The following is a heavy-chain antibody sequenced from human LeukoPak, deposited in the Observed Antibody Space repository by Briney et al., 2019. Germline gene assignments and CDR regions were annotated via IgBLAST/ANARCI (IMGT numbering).Heavy chain of an antibody. CDR1: RFTFSSYA. D-gene: IGHD2-2*01. CDR3: AKNQYSSSTSCLYYFDY. CDR2: ISGSSGST. J-gene: IGHJ4*02. V-gene: IGHV3-23*01. Sequence: GGSLRLSCAASRFTFSSYAMSWVRQAPGEGREWGSAISGSSGSTYYADSVKGRFTISRDNSKNTLYLQMNSLRAEDTAVYYCAKNQYSSSTSCLYYFDYWGQGTLVTVSS.